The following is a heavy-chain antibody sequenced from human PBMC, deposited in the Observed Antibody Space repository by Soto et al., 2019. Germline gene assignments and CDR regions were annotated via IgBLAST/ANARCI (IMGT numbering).Heavy chain of an antibody. D-gene: IGHD3-10*01. V-gene: IGHV3-33*01. Sequence: GGSLRLSCAASGFTFSSYGMHWVRQAPGKGLEWVAVIWYDGSNKYYADSVKGRFTISRDNSKNTLYLQMNSLRAEDTAVYYCARAGITMVRGDLGMDVWGQGTTVTVSS. CDR2: IWYDGSNK. J-gene: IGHJ6*02. CDR1: GFTFSSYG. CDR3: ARAGITMVRGDLGMDV.